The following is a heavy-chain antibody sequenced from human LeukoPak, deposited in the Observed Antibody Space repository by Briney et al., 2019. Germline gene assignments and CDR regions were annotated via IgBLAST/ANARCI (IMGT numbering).Heavy chain of an antibody. CDR3: ARGRYCSDGSCYLDY. V-gene: IGHV4-34*01. D-gene: IGHD2-15*01. CDR2: VNHSGGT. CDR1: GESFSGYY. Sequence: PPETLSLTCDVYGESFSGYYWSWIRQPPGKGLEWIGEVNHSGGTNYNPSLKRRVTISLDTSKNQFSLKLSSVTAADTAVYYCARGRYCSDGSCYLDYWGQGTLVTVSS. J-gene: IGHJ4*02.